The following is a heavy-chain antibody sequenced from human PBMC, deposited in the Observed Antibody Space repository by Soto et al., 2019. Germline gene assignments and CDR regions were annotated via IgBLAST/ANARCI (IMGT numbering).Heavy chain of an antibody. CDR3: AKNHQRAPSRDGYNLIDY. CDR1: GFTFSDYG. CDR2: IAYDGSNK. Sequence: QVQLVESGGGVVQPGRSLGLSCAASGFTFSDYGMHWVRQAPGKGLEWVAVIAYDGSNKYYADSVKGRFTISRDNSKNTLYLQMSSLRVEDTAVYYCAKNHQRAPSRDGYNLIDYWGQGTLVTVSS. D-gene: IGHD5-12*01. V-gene: IGHV3-30*18. J-gene: IGHJ4*02.